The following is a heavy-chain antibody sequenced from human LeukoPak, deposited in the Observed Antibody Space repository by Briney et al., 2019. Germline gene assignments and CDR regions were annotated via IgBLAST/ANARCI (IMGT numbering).Heavy chain of an antibody. J-gene: IGHJ4*02. D-gene: IGHD3-22*01. CDR2: ISGSGGST. V-gene: IGHV3-23*01. Sequence: PGGSLRLSCAASGFTFSSYGMHWVRQAPGKGLEWVSAISGSGGSTYYAESVKGRFTISRDNSKNTLYLQMNSLRVEDTAVYYCAKVQGSSYDPIDYWGQGTLVTVSS. CDR3: AKVQGSSYDPIDY. CDR1: GFTFSSYG.